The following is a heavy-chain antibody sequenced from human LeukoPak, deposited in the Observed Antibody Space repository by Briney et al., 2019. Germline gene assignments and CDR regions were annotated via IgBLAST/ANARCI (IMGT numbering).Heavy chain of an antibody. J-gene: IGHJ2*01. D-gene: IGHD1-1*01. CDR3: AKSNFWYFDL. V-gene: IGHV3-23*01. CDR2: ISNSDGST. Sequence: PGGSLRLSCAASGFTFSSYWMSWVRQAPGKGLEWVSTISNSDGSTYYADSVKGRFTVSRDNSKNMLYLQMNSLRAEDTAVYYCAKSNFWYFDLWGRGTLVTVSS. CDR1: GFTFSSYW.